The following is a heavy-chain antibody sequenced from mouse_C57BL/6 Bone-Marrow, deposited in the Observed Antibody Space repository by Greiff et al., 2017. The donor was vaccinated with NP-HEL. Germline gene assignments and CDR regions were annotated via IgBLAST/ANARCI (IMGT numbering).Heavy chain of an antibody. CDR1: GYTFTNYW. J-gene: IGHJ2*01. Sequence: VQLQQSGAELVRPGTSVKMSCKASGYTFTNYWIGWVKQRPGHGLEWIGDIYPGGGYTNYNEKFKGKATLTADKSSSTAYMQFSSLTSEDSAIYYCARRFYYYGSSSFHYWGQGNTLTVSS. CDR3: ARRFYYYGSSSFHY. D-gene: IGHD1-1*01. CDR2: IYPGGGYT. V-gene: IGHV1-63*01.